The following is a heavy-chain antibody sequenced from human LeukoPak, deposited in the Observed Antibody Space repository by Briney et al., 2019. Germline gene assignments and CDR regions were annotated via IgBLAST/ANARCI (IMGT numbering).Heavy chain of an antibody. CDR1: GGSFSGYY. CDR3: ARGVYYYGSGTYYNYYMDV. CDR2: IYSSGYT. Sequence: PSETLSLTCTASGGSFSGYYWSWIRQPAGKGLEWIGLIYSSGYTNYNPSLQSRVAMSVDTSKNQFSLKLSSVTAADTAVYYCARGVYYYGSGTYYNYYMDVWGKGTTVTVSS. D-gene: IGHD3-10*01. V-gene: IGHV4-4*07. J-gene: IGHJ6*03.